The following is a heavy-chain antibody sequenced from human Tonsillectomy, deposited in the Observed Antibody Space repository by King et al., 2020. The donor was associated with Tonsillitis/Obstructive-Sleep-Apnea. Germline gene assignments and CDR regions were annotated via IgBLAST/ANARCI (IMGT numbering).Heavy chain of an antibody. V-gene: IGHV3-15*07. CDR2: IKSKTDGGTT. Sequence: VQLVESGGGLVKPGGSLRLSCAASGFTFSNAWMNWVRQAPGKGLEWVGRIKSKTDGGTTDYAAPVKGRFTVSRDDSKNTLYLQMNSLKTEDTAVYYCTTNYGDYDAFDIWGQGTMVTVSS. J-gene: IGHJ3*02. CDR1: GFTFSNAW. D-gene: IGHD4-17*01. CDR3: TTNYGDYDAFDI.